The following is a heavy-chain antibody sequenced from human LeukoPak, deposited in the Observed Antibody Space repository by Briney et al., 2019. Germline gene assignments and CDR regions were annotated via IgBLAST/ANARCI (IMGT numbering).Heavy chain of an antibody. Sequence: PSETLSLTCTLSGGSFSSYYWSWIRQPPGKGLEWIGRIYTRGSTNYNPSLKSRVTMSVDTSKNQFSLKLSSVTAADTAVYYCATDGMVRGPDAWFDSWGQGTLVTVSS. D-gene: IGHD3-10*01. CDR3: ATDGMVRGPDAWFDS. J-gene: IGHJ5*01. V-gene: IGHV4-4*07. CDR2: IYTRGST. CDR1: GGSFSSYY.